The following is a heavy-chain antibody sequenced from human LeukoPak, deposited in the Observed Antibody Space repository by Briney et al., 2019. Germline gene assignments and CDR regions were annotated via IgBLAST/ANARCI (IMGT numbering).Heavy chain of an antibody. Sequence: SETLSLTCTVSGGSITSYYWSWIRQPPGKGLEWIGYIYYSGSTNYNPSLKSRVTISVDTSKSQFSLKLSSVTAADTAVYYCARDRGDTYDWGQGTLVTVSS. D-gene: IGHD4-17*01. CDR1: GGSITSYY. CDR3: ARDRGDTYD. CDR2: IYYSGST. V-gene: IGHV4-59*12. J-gene: IGHJ4*02.